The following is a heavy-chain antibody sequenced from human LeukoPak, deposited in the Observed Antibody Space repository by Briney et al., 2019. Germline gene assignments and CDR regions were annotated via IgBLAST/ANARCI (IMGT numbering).Heavy chain of an antibody. J-gene: IGHJ4*02. Sequence: SETLSLTCAVYGGSFSGYYWSWIRQPPGKGLEWIGEINHSGSTNYNPSLKSRVTISVDTSKNQFSLKLSSVTAADTAVYYCARGRFIAVAGGPTNWGQGTLVTVSS. CDR1: GGSFSGYY. CDR2: INHSGST. CDR3: ARGRFIAVAGGPTN. D-gene: IGHD6-19*01. V-gene: IGHV4-34*01.